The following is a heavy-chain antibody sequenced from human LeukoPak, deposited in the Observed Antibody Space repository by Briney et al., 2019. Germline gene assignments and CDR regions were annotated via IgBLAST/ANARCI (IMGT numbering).Heavy chain of an antibody. J-gene: IGHJ4*02. CDR3: ASTPSGSGSYYFDY. Sequence: QPGRSLRLSCAASGFTFSSYAMHWVRQAPGKGQEWVAVISYDGSNKYYADSVKGRFTISRDNSKNTLYLQMNSLRAEDTAVYYCASTPSGSGSYYFDYWGQGTLVTASS. V-gene: IGHV3-30-3*01. CDR1: GFTFSSYA. D-gene: IGHD3-10*01. CDR2: ISYDGSNK.